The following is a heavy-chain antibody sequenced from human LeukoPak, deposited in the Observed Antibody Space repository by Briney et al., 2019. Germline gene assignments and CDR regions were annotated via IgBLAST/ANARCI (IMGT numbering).Heavy chain of an antibody. D-gene: IGHD2-15*01. CDR2: ISSSSSYI. Sequence: PGGSLRLSCAASGFTFSSYSMNWVRQAPGKGLEWVSSISSSSSYIYYADSVKGRFTISRDNAKNSLYLQMNSLRAEDTAVYYCARLYVVVVAANASDYWGRGTLVTVSS. CDR3: ARLYVVVVAANASDY. J-gene: IGHJ4*02. CDR1: GFTFSSYS. V-gene: IGHV3-21*01.